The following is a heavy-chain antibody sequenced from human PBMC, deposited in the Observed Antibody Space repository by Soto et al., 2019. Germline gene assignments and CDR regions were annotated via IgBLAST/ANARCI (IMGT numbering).Heavy chain of an antibody. CDR3: ARKGAAASYAHYYMDV. J-gene: IGHJ6*03. Sequence: QVQLQESGPGLVKPSETLSLTCTVSGGSISPYYWSWIRQPPGKGLEWIGYVYYSGNTNYNPSLESRVTRSVDTSSNRFSLNLTSATAADTAVYYCARKGAAASYAHYYMDVWGRGTAVTVSS. V-gene: IGHV4-59*01. CDR1: GGSISPYY. CDR2: VYYSGNT. D-gene: IGHD6-13*01.